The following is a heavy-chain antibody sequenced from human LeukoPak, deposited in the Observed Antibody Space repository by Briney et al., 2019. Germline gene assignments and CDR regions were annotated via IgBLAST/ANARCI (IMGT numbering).Heavy chain of an antibody. D-gene: IGHD3-3*01. CDR3: ARLSERDFDF. CDR2: IYPGDSET. CDR1: GYGFTTYW. V-gene: IGHV5-51*01. Sequence: GESLKISCKIGGYGFTTYWIGWVRLMSGEGLEWMGIIYPGDSETRYSPSFQGQVTMSVDKSISTAYLQWSSLKSSDTAMYYCARLSERDFDFWGQGTLVTVSS. J-gene: IGHJ4*02.